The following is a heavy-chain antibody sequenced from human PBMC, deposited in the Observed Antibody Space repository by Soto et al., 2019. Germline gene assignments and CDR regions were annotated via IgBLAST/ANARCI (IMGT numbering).Heavy chain of an antibody. J-gene: IGHJ4*02. CDR1: GFTFSSYW. CDR3: ARGWQLVINYFDY. V-gene: IGHV3-7*01. CDR2: IKQDGSEK. Sequence: GGSLRLSCAASGFTFSSYWMSWVRQAPGKGLEWVANIKQDGSEKYYVDSVKGRFTISRDTAKNSLYLQMNSQRAEHTAVYYCARGWQLVINYFDYWGQGSLVTVSS. D-gene: IGHD6-13*01.